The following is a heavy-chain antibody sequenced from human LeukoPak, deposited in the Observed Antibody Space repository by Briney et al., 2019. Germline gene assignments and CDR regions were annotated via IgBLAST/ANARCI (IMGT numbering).Heavy chain of an antibody. CDR3: ARGGPRGYYYFDY. D-gene: IGHD1-26*01. CDR1: GFTFSSYT. Sequence: GGSLRLSCAASGFTFSSYTMDWVRQAPGKELEWVSSISSSSDYIFYADSVKGRFTISRDNAQNSLYLQMNSLRVEDTAVYYCARGGPRGYYYFDYWGQGTLVTVSS. J-gene: IGHJ4*02. CDR2: ISSSSDYI. V-gene: IGHV3-21*01.